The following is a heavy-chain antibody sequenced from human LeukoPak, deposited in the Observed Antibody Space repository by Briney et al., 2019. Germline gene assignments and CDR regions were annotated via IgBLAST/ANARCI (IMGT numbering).Heavy chain of an antibody. D-gene: IGHD3-22*01. Sequence: GAAVKVSCKASGYTFTDYYMHWVRQAPGQGLEWMGWINPNSGGTNYAQKFQGRVTMTRDTSISTAYMELSRLRSDDTDVYYCARASYYYDSSGYPGSYFDYWGQGTLVTVSS. J-gene: IGHJ4*02. CDR2: INPNSGGT. CDR1: GYTFTDYY. V-gene: IGHV1-2*02. CDR3: ARASYYYDSSGYPGSYFDY.